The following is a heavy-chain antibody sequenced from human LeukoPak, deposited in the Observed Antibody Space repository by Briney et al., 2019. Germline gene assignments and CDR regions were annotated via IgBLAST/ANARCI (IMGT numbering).Heavy chain of an antibody. J-gene: IGHJ4*02. V-gene: IGHV1-2*02. CDR3: ARGYCSGGSCPLDY. CDR1: GYTFTGYY. D-gene: IGHD2-15*01. CDR2: INPKSGAT. Sequence: GASVKVSCKSSGYTFTGYYMHWVRQAPGQGLEWMGWINPKSGATNYAQNFQGRVATTRDTSISTAYVELSSLRPDDTAVYYCARGYCSGGSCPLDYWGQGTLVTVSS.